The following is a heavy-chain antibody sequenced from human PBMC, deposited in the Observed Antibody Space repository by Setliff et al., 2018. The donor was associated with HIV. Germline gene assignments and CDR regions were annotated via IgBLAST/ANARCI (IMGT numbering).Heavy chain of an antibody. CDR1: GGSISSYY. CDR3: ARVPVCSSTSCLHVNAFDI. V-gene: IGHV4-4*07. Sequence: PSENLSLTCTVSGGSISSYYWSWIRQPAGKGLEWIGRIYTSGSTNYNPSLKSRVTMSVDTSKNQFSLKLSSVTAADTAVYYCARVPVCSSTSCLHVNAFDIWGQGTMVTVSS. D-gene: IGHD2-2*01. CDR2: IYTSGST. J-gene: IGHJ3*02.